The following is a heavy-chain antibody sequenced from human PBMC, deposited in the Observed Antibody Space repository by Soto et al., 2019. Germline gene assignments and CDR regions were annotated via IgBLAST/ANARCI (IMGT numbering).Heavy chain of an antibody. CDR3: ARGPVGGITKEGDFAH. CDR1: GGSFSGYY. CDR2: ISPSGTL. J-gene: IGHJ4*02. V-gene: IGHV4-34*02. Sequence: QVQLQQWGAGLLKPSETLSLTCAVYGGSFSGYYWNWIRQPPGKGLEWIGEISPSGTLNYNPSLKRRVTLAVDASKSQFSLRLTSVTAADTAVYYCARGPVGGITKEGDFAHWGQGSLLTVSS. D-gene: IGHD3-10*01.